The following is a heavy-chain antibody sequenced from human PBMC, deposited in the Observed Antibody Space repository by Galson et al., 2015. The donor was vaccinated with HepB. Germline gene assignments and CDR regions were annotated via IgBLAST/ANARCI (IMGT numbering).Heavy chain of an antibody. CDR1: GFTFDDYA. CDR3: AKTPSTREYSSSWYYFDY. J-gene: IGHJ4*02. Sequence: SLRLSCADSGFTFDDYAMHWVRQAPGKGLEWVSGISWNSGSIGYADSVKGRFTISRDNAKNSLYLQMNSLRAEDTALYYCAKTPSTREYSSSWYYFDYWGQGTLVTVSS. D-gene: IGHD6-13*01. CDR2: ISWNSGSI. V-gene: IGHV3-9*01.